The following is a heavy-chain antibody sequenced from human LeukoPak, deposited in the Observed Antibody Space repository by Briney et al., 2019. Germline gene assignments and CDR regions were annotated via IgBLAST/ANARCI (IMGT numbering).Heavy chain of an antibody. CDR1: GGSFSGYY. D-gene: IGHD2-2*01. CDR3: ATLIGYCSSTSCYNWFDP. CDR2: INHSGST. Sequence: SETLSLTCAVYGGSFSGYYWSWIRQPPGKGLEWIGEINHSGSTNYNPSLKSRVTISVDTSKNQFSLKLSSVTAADTAVYYCATLIGYCSSTSCYNWFDPWGQGTLVTVSS. J-gene: IGHJ5*02. V-gene: IGHV4-34*01.